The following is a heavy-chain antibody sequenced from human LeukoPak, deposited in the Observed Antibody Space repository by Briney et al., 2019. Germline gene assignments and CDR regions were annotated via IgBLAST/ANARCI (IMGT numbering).Heavy chain of an antibody. J-gene: IGHJ4*02. CDR2: ISDSGGGT. V-gene: IGHV3-23*01. Sequence: GGSLRLSCAASGFTFSSYAMTWVRQAPGKGLEWVSGISDSGGGTYYADSVKGRFTMFRDNSKRTVYLQMNSLRAEDTAVYYCAKDRSSWYYPFDSWGQGTLVTVSS. CDR3: AKDRSSWYYPFDS. CDR1: GFTFSSYA. D-gene: IGHD3-3*01.